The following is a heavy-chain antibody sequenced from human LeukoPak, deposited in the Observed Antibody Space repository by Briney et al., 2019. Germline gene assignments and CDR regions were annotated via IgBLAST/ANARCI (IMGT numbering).Heavy chain of an antibody. CDR1: GFTFRNFA. D-gene: IGHD1-26*01. Sequence: GGPLRLSCAASGFTFRNFAMTWVRQAPGKGLEWVSTISGGGGTTYYADSVKGRFTISRDNSKNTLDLQMNGLRAEDTAVYYCARGLVGATRDDYFDYWGQGTLVTVSS. CDR2: ISGGGGTT. CDR3: ARGLVGATRDDYFDY. J-gene: IGHJ4*02. V-gene: IGHV3-23*01.